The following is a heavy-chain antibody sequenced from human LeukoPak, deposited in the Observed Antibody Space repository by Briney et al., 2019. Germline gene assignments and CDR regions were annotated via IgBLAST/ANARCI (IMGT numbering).Heavy chain of an antibody. CDR3: ARVVAARPGYYVDV. D-gene: IGHD6-6*01. J-gene: IGHJ6*03. CDR2: IYTGGST. V-gene: IGHV3-53*01. Sequence: PGKSLRLSCTASGFTVSSDYMSWVRQAPGKGLEWVSVIYTGGSTFYADSVKGRFTISRDNSKNTLYLQMNSLRAEDTAVYFCARVVAARPGYYVDVWGKGTTVTVSS. CDR1: GFTVSSDY.